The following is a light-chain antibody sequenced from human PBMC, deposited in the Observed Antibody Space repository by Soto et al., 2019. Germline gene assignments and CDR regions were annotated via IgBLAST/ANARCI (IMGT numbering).Light chain of an antibody. J-gene: IGKJ4*01. V-gene: IGKV1-8*01. CDR3: QQYYSYPFT. CDR2: AAS. Sequence: AIRMTQSPSSFSASTGDRVTITCRASQGTSSYLAWYQQKPGKAPKLLIYAASTFQSGVPSRFSGSGSGTDFTLTISCLQSEDFATYYCQQYYSYPFTFGGGTKVEIK. CDR1: QGTSSY.